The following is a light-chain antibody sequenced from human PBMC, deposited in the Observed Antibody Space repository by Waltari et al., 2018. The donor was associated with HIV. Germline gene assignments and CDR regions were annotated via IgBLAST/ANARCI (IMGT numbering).Light chain of an antibody. CDR1: SSAFGLSNY. CDR3: TSYTSNDTLL. CDR2: EVI. J-gene: IGLJ2*01. Sequence: HSALTQPASVSASPGPSIPISCTGPSSAFGLSNYLSWYQQHPGNVPKVIISEVISRPSGVSDRFSGSKSGNTASLTISGLQPEDEADYYCTSYTSNDTLLFGGGTKVTVL. V-gene: IGLV2-14*01.